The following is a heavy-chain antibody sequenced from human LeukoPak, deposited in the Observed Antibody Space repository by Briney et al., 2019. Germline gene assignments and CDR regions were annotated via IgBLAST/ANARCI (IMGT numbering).Heavy chain of an antibody. J-gene: IGHJ4*02. CDR1: GFTFSSYA. CDR2: ISGSGGST. Sequence: GGSLRLSCAASGFTFSSYAMSWVRQAPGKGLEWVSAISGSGGSTYYADSVKGRFTISRDNSKNTLYLQMNSLRAEDTTVYYCAKAGAAAGGGPYYWSQGTLVTVSS. V-gene: IGHV3-23*01. CDR3: AKAGAAAGGGPYY. D-gene: IGHD6-13*01.